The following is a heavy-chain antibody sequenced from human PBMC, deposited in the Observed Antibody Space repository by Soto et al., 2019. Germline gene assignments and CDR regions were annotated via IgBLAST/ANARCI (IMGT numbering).Heavy chain of an antibody. CDR3: ASGIQLWLRRINNGYSG. Sequence: QVQLVQSGAEVKKPESSVKVSCKAPGGTFSTYAISWVRQAPGQGLEWMGGIIPMFGTANYAQRFQDRVTITADESTNTVYMGLSSLRSEDTAVYFCASGIQLWLRRINNGYSGWGRGTLVTGSS. J-gene: IGHJ4*02. V-gene: IGHV1-69*12. CDR1: GGTFSTYA. CDR2: IIPMFGTA. D-gene: IGHD5-18*01.